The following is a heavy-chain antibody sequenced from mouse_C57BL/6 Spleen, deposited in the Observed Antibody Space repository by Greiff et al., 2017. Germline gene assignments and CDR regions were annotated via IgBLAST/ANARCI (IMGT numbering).Heavy chain of an antibody. CDR3: ARSWNYSNYPFAY. CDR1: GYAFSSSW. CDR2: IYPGDGDT. Sequence: QVQLKQSGPELVKPGASVKISCKASGYAFSSSWMNWVKQRPGKGLEWIGRIYPGDGDTNYNGKFKGKATLTADKSSSTAYMPLSSLTSEDSAVYFCARSWNYSNYPFAYWGQGTLVTVSA. V-gene: IGHV1-82*01. D-gene: IGHD2-5*01. J-gene: IGHJ3*01.